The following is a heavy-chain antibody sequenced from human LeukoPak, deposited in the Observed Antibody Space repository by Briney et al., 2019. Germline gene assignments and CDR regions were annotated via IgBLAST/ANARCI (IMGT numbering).Heavy chain of an antibody. J-gene: IGHJ4*02. Sequence: ASVKVSCKVSGYTLTELSMHWVRQAPGKGLEWMGGFDPEDGETIYAQKFQGRVTMTEDTSTDTAYMELSSLRSEDTAVCYCATDYGGKWGTYYFDYWGQGTLVTVSS. CDR2: FDPEDGET. CDR1: GYTLTELS. D-gene: IGHD4-23*01. V-gene: IGHV1-24*01. CDR3: ATDYGGKWGTYYFDY.